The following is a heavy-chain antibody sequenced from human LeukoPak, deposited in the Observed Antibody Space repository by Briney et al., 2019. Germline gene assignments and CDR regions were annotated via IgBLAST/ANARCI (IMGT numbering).Heavy chain of an antibody. Sequence: PGGSLRLSCAASGFTFSSYSMNWVRQAPGKGLEWVSSISSSSSYIYYADSVKGRFTISRDNAKNSLYLQMNSLRAEDTAVYYCARASYCSGGYCYHAFDIWGQGTMVTVSS. CDR3: ARASYCSGGYCYHAFDI. D-gene: IGHD2-15*01. J-gene: IGHJ3*02. CDR2: ISSSSSYI. V-gene: IGHV3-21*01. CDR1: GFTFSSYS.